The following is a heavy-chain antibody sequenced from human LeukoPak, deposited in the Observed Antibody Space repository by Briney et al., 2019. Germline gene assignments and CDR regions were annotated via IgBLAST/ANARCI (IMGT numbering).Heavy chain of an antibody. J-gene: IGHJ4*02. D-gene: IGHD4/OR15-4a*01. CDR1: GFTISSYW. Sequence: PGGSLRLSCAASGFTISSYWMHWVRQAPGKGLVWVSRINRDGSTTSYADSVKGRFTISRDNSKNTLYLQMNSLRAEDTAVYYCARYAKDDYWGQGTLVTVSS. V-gene: IGHV3-74*01. CDR3: ARYAKDDY. CDR2: INRDGSTT.